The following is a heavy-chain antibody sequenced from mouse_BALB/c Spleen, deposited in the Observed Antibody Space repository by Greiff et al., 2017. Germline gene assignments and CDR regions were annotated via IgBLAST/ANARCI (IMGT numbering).Heavy chain of an antibody. Sequence: QVQLKESGAELVRPGVSVKISCKGSGYTFTDYAMHWVKQSHAKSLEWIGVISTYYGDASYNQKFKGKATMTVDKSSSTAYMELARLTSEDSAIYYCAREWVLQGFDYWGQGTTLTVSS. D-gene: IGHD1-3*01. CDR2: ISTYYGDA. J-gene: IGHJ2*01. V-gene: IGHV1S137*01. CDR1: GYTFTDYA. CDR3: AREWVLQGFDY.